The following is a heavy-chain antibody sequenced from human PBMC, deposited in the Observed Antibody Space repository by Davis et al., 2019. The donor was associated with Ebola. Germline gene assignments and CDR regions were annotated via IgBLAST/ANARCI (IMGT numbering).Heavy chain of an antibody. CDR2: IKQDGSEK. CDR1: GFTFSSYW. J-gene: IGHJ3*02. CDR3: VKTRSNWWNDALDM. D-gene: IGHD2-8*02. Sequence: GESLKISCAASGFTFSSYWMSWVRQAPGKGLEWVANIKQDGSEKYYVDSVKGRFTISRDNPKNTLYLQMNSLRPEDTAVYYCVKTRSNWWNDALDMWGQGTMVTVSS. V-gene: IGHV3-7*01.